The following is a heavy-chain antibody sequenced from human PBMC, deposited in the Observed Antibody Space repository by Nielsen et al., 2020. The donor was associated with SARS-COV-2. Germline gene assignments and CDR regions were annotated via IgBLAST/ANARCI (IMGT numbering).Heavy chain of an antibody. CDR1: GYTFTDYY. Sequence: ASVKVSCKASGYTFTDYYIHWVRQAPGQGLEWMGRINPNSGGTNFAQNFQGRVTMTRDTSTNTVYMELSSLKSEDTAVYYCARGEPQWKLLDWGAFDIWGQGTMVTVSS. CDR3: ARGEPQWKLLDWGAFDI. CDR2: INPNSGGT. D-gene: IGHD1-26*01. J-gene: IGHJ3*02. V-gene: IGHV1-2*06.